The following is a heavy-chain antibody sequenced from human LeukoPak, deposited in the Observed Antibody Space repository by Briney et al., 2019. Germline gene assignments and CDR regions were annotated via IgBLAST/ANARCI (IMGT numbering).Heavy chain of an antibody. Sequence: MPSETLSLTCAVYGGSFSGYYWSWIRQPPGKGLEWIGEINHSGSTNYNPSLKSRVTISVDTPKNQFSLKLSSVTAADTAVYYCARVNGGYCSSTSCFYFDYWGQGTLVTVSS. J-gene: IGHJ4*02. CDR3: ARVNGGYCSSTSCFYFDY. CDR1: GGSFSGYY. D-gene: IGHD2-2*01. CDR2: INHSGST. V-gene: IGHV4-34*01.